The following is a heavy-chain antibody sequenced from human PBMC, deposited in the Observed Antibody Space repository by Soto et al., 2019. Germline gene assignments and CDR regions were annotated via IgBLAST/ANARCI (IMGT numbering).Heavy chain of an antibody. CDR1: GGSISSSIYY. J-gene: IGHJ4*02. CDR3: ARHVSRNAYSSSWHFDY. CDR2: IYYSGST. D-gene: IGHD6-13*01. V-gene: IGHV4-39*01. Sequence: PSETLSLTCTVSGGSISSSIYYWGWIRQPPGKGLEWIGSIYYSGSTYYNPSLKSRVTISVDTSKNQFSLKLSSVTAADTAVYYCARHVSRNAYSSSWHFDYWGQATLVTVSS.